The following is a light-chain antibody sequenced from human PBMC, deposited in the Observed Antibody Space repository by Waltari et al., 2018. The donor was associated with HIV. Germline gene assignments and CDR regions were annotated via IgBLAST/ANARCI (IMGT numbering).Light chain of an antibody. CDR1: SSNLGAGFD. CDR2: DNN. CDR3: QSFDSGLTAVV. V-gene: IGLV1-40*01. J-gene: IGLJ2*01. Sequence: QSVLTQPPSVSGAPGQRVSISCTGSSSNLGAGFDAQWYQQLPGEAPRLLIDDNNNRPSGVPGRFSGSRSGTSASLAITGLQADDEADYYCQSFDSGLTAVVFGGGTKLTVL.